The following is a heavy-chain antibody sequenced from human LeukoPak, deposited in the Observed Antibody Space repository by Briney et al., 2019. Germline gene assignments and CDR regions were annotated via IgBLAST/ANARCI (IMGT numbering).Heavy chain of an antibody. V-gene: IGHV1-8*02. CDR1: GGTFSSYA. CDR3: AGTYCGGDCASRYYYGMDV. J-gene: IGHJ6*02. Sequence: ASVKVSCKASGGTFSSYAISWVRQAPGQGLERMGWMNPNSGNTGYAQKFQGRVTMTRNTSISTAYMELSSLRSEDTAVYYCAGTYCGGDCASRYYYGMDVWGQGTTVTVSS. CDR2: MNPNSGNT. D-gene: IGHD2-21*02.